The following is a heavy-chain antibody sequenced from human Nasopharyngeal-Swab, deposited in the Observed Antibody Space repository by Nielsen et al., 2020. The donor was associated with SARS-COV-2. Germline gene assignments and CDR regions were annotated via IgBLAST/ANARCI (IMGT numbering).Heavy chain of an antibody. D-gene: IGHD6-13*01. CDR2: IRSKTHSNTT. J-gene: IGHJ4*02. Sequence: GESLKLSCVAFEFTVNDYVIHWVRQASGQGLEWVGRIRSKTHSNTTDYAASVKGRFTIPRDDSKNTAYLHMTSLESEDTAVYYCSTLPIPALGADYWGQGTLVTVSS. CDR3: STLPIPALGADY. CDR1: EFTVNDYV. V-gene: IGHV3-73*01.